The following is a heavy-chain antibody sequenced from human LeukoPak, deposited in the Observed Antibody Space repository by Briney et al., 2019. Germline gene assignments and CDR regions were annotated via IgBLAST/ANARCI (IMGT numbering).Heavy chain of an antibody. J-gene: IGHJ6*03. D-gene: IGHD2-2*01. CDR2: ISGSGGST. CDR1: GFTFSSYA. Sequence: GGSLRLSCAASGFTFSSYAMSWVRQAPGKGLEWVSAISGSGGSTYYADSVKGRFTISRDNSKNTLYLQMNSLRAEDTAVYYCARRVPYCSSTSCSYYYYYMDVWGKGTTVTVSS. V-gene: IGHV3-23*01. CDR3: ARRVPYCSSTSCSYYYYYMDV.